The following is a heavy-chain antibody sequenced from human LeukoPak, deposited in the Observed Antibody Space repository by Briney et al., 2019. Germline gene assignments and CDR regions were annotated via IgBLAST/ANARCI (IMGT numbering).Heavy chain of an antibody. CDR2: IYSGGST. D-gene: IGHD3-22*01. CDR1: GFTVSSNY. CDR3: ARDSGGYSH. V-gene: IGHV3-53*01. Sequence: GESLKISCSASGFTVSSNYMSWVRQAPGKGLEWVSGIYSGGSTYYADSVKGRFTISRDNSKNTLYLQMNSLRAEDTAVYYCARDSGGYSHWGQGTLVTVSS. J-gene: IGHJ4*02.